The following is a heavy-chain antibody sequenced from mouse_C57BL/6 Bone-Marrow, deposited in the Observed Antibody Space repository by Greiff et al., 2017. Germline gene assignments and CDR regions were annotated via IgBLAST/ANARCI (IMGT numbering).Heavy chain of an antibody. J-gene: IGHJ4*01. D-gene: IGHD1-1*01. V-gene: IGHV1-69*01. CDR1: GYTFTSYW. CDR3: ARTGVYYCGSSYAMDY. Sequence: VQLQQPGAELVMPGASVKLSCKASGYTFTSYWMHWVKQRPGQGLEWIGEIDPSDSYTNYNQKFKGKSTLTVDKASSTAYMQLSSLTSEDSAVYYCARTGVYYCGSSYAMDYCGQGTSVTVSS. CDR2: IDPSDSYT.